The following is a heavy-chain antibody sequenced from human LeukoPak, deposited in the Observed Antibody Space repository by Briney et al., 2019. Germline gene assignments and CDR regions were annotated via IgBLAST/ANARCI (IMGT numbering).Heavy chain of an antibody. CDR3: ASQTVAGTPHLDY. J-gene: IGHJ4*02. CDR1: GGTFSSYA. D-gene: IGHD6-19*01. CDR2: IIPIFGTA. V-gene: IGHV1-69*01. Sequence: SVKVSCKASGGTFSSYAISWVRQAPGQGLEWMGGIIPIFGTANYAQKFRGRVTITADESTSTAYMELSSLISEDTAFYYCASQTVAGTPHLDYWGQGTLVTVSS.